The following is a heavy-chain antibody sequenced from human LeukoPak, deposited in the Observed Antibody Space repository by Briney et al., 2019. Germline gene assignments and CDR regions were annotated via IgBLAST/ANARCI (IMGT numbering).Heavy chain of an antibody. D-gene: IGHD6-19*01. Sequence: SVKVSCKASGLTFTSSAMQWVRQARGQRLEWIGWIVVGSGNTNYAQKFQERVTITRDMSTSTAYMELSSLRSEDTAVYYCAAERISSGSSIDYWGQGTLVTVSS. V-gene: IGHV1-58*02. CDR3: AAERISSGSSIDY. CDR1: GLTFTSSA. CDR2: IVVGSGNT. J-gene: IGHJ4*02.